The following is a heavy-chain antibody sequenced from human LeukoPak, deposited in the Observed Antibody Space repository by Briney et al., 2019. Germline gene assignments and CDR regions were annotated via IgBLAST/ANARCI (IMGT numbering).Heavy chain of an antibody. J-gene: IGHJ4*02. V-gene: IGHV3-30-3*01. D-gene: IGHD6-13*01. Sequence: GRSLRLSCAASGFTFSSYAMHWVRQAPGKGLEWVAVISYDGSNKYYADSVKGRFTISRDNSKNTLYLQMNSLRAEDTAVYYCARDMKQHPNWGPGTLVNVSS. CDR2: ISYDGSNK. CDR3: ARDMKQHPN. CDR1: GFTFSSYA.